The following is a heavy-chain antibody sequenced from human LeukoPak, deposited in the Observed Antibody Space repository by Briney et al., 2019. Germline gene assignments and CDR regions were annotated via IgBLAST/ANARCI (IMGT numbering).Heavy chain of an antibody. CDR3: AGHDYGDSYFFDY. Sequence: SETLSLTCTVSGGSISSNYWSWIRQPPGKGLEWIGEINHSGSTNYNPSLKSRVTISVDTSKNQFSLKLSSVTAADTAVYYCAGHDYGDSYFFDYWGQGTLVTVSS. CDR1: GGSISSNY. D-gene: IGHD4-17*01. CDR2: INHSGST. J-gene: IGHJ4*02. V-gene: IGHV4-34*01.